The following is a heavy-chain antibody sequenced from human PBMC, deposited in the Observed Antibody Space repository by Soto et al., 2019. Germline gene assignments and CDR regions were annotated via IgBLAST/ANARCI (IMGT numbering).Heavy chain of an antibody. CDR2: INHSGST. V-gene: IGHV4-34*01. J-gene: IGHJ5*02. D-gene: IGHD2-8*01. CDR3: ARGQVLMVYASQHWFDP. Sequence: VQLQQWGAGLLKPSETLSLTCAVYGGSFSGYYWSWIRQPPGKGLELIGEINHSGSTNYNPSLKSRVTISVDTSKNQFSLKLSSVTAADTAVYYCARGQVLMVYASQHWFDPWGQGTLVTVSS. CDR1: GGSFSGYY.